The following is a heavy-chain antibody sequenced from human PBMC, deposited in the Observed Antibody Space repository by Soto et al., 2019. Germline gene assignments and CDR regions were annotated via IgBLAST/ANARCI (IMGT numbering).Heavy chain of an antibody. V-gene: IGHV1-69*01. CDR1: GGTFSSYR. J-gene: IGHJ4*02. Sequence: QVQLVQSGAEVKKPGSSVKVSYKASGGTFSSYRINWVRQAPGQGLEWVGGIVPIYRTADYAQKFRGRVTITADESARTSYMELRSLKSQDTAVYYCVRDSGAKLSSSWGQGTLVTVSS. D-gene: IGHD6-13*01. CDR3: VRDSGAKLSSS. CDR2: IVPIYRTA.